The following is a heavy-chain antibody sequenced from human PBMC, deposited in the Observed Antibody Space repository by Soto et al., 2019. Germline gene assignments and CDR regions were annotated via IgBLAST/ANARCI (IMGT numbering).Heavy chain of an antibody. CDR3: ARIEGVAGAPYYYYMDV. J-gene: IGHJ6*03. CDR1: GYTFSNYG. CDR2: ISAYNGDT. Sequence: QVQLVQSGAEVKKPGASVKVSCKASGYTFSNYGITWVRQAPGQGLEWMGWISAYNGDTNYAQKLQGRVNLMTDTSTSTAYMELRSLRSDDTAADVCARIEGVAGAPYYYYMDVWGKGTAVTVSS. D-gene: IGHD6-19*01. V-gene: IGHV1-18*01.